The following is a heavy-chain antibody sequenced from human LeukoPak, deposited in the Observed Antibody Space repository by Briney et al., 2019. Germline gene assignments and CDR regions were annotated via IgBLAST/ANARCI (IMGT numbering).Heavy chain of an antibody. V-gene: IGHV1-69*04. CDR2: IIPILGIA. CDR1: GGTFSSYA. D-gene: IGHD2-2*01. J-gene: IGHJ6*02. Sequence: GASVKVSCKASGGTFSSYAISWVRQAPGQGLEWMGRIIPILGIANYAQKFQGRVTITADKSTSTAYMELSSLRSEDTAVYYCARDGYQLLLGTHHYYYGMDVWGQGTTVTVSS. CDR3: ARDGYQLLLGTHHYYYGMDV.